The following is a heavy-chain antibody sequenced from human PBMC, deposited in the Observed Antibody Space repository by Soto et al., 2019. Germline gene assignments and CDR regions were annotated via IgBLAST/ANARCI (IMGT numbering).Heavy chain of an antibody. J-gene: IGHJ5*02. V-gene: IGHV4-39*01. D-gene: IGHD3-22*01. CDR3: ARHAGYSSGRRWFDP. CDR1: GGSISSSSYY. Sequence: SETLSLTCTVSGGSISSSSYYWGWIRQPPGKGLEWIGSIYHSGSTSDNPSLRSRVTISVDTSKNQFSLKLSSVTAADTAVYFCARHAGYSSGRRWFDPWGQGTLVTVSS. CDR2: IYHSGST.